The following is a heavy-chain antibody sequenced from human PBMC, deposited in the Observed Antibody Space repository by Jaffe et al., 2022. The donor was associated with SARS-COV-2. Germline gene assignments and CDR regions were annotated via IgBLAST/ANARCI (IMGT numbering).Heavy chain of an antibody. V-gene: IGHV3-74*01. CDR2: INSDGSSI. D-gene: IGHD1-26*01. Sequence: EVQLVESGGGLVQPGGSLRLSCAASGFTFSSNWMYWVRQAPGKGLVWVSHINSDGSSISYADSVKGRFSISRDNAKNTLHLQMNSLRVEDTAVYYCARGGAYSGSYYGSLDWGQGTLVTVSS. CDR1: GFTFSSNW. J-gene: IGHJ4*02. CDR3: ARGGAYSGSYYGSLD.